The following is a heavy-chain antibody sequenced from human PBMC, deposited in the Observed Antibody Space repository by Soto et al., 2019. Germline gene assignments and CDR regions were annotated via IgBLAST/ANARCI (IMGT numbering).Heavy chain of an antibody. V-gene: IGHV1-69*04. Sequence: SVKVSCKASGGTFSSYTISWVRQAPGQGLEWMGRIIPILGIANYAQKFQGRVTITADKSTSTAYMELSSLRSEDTAVYYCARDNGQLERRRYFDYWGQGTLVTVSS. D-gene: IGHD1-1*01. CDR1: GGTFSSYT. CDR2: IIPILGIA. CDR3: ARDNGQLERRRYFDY. J-gene: IGHJ4*02.